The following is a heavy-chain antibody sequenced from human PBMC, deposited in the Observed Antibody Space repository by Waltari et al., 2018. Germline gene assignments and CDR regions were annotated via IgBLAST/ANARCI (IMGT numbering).Heavy chain of an antibody. V-gene: IGHV1-2*02. CDR2: SNPNRGGT. J-gene: IGHJ5*02. D-gene: IGHD6-13*01. CDR1: GYTFTGYY. Sequence: QVQLVPSGVEVKKPGASVKVSCKASGYTFTGYYMPGVRQAPGQGPEWMGGSNPNRGGTNYAQKFQGRVTRTRDTSISTAYMELSRLSSDDTAVYYCARGPGEQQLVGWFDPWGQGTLVTVSS. CDR3: ARGPGEQQLVGWFDP.